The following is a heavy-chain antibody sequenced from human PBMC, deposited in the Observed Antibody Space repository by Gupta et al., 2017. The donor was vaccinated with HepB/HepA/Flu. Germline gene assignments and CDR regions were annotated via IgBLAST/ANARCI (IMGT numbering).Heavy chain of an antibody. CDR2: MSSSGGST. Sequence: VQLLESGGGLVQPGGSLRLSCAPSGFTFNNYAMSWVRQAPGKGLEWVSSMSSSGGSTYYADSVKGRFTMSRDNSRNTLYLQMNSLGAGDTAIYFCAKDGYGDYQDDLYYRGMEVWGQGTTVTVSS. D-gene: IGHD4-17*01. CDR3: AKDGYGDYQDDLYYRGMEV. J-gene: IGHJ6*02. CDR1: GFTFNNYA. V-gene: IGHV3-23*01.